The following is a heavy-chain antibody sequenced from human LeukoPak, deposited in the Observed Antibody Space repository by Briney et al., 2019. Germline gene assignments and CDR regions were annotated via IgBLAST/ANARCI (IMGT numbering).Heavy chain of an antibody. CDR2: INHSGST. Sequence: SETLSLTCAVYGGSFSGYYWSWIRQPPGKGLGWIGEINHSGSTNYNPSLKSRVTISVDTSKNQFSLKLSSVTAADTAVYYCAISRYYDFWSGCYRDGCFDYWGQGALVTVSS. CDR1: GGSFSGYY. J-gene: IGHJ4*02. CDR3: AISRYYDFWSGCYRDGCFDY. D-gene: IGHD3-3*01. V-gene: IGHV4-34*01.